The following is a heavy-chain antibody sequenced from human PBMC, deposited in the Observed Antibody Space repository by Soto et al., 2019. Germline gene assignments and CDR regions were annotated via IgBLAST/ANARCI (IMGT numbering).Heavy chain of an antibody. D-gene: IGHD4-17*01. CDR3: ARSSTGTNYYYYMDV. J-gene: IGHJ6*03. Sequence: SETLSLTCAVSSGSISSSNWWSWVRQPPGKGLEWIGEIYHSGSTNYNPSLKSRVTISVDKSKNQFSLKLSSVTAADTAVYYWARSSTGTNYYYYMDVWGKGTTVTVSS. V-gene: IGHV4-4*02. CDR1: SGSISSSNW. CDR2: IYHSGST.